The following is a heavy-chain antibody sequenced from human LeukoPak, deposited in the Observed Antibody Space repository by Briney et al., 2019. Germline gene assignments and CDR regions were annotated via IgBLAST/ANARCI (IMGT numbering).Heavy chain of an antibody. CDR2: MNPNSGNT. D-gene: IGHD5-12*01. Sequence: ASVKVSCKASGYTFTSYDINWVRQATGQGLEWMGWMNPNSGNTGYAQKFQGRVTMTRNTSISTAYMELNSLRAEDTAVYYCAKVEDYSGYENYFDYWGQGTLVTVSS. CDR3: AKVEDYSGYENYFDY. CDR1: GYTFTSYD. J-gene: IGHJ4*02. V-gene: IGHV1-8*01.